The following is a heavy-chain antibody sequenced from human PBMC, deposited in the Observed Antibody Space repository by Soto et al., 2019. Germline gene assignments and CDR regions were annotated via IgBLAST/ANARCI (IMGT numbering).Heavy chain of an antibody. V-gene: IGHV5-10-1*01. Sequence: GESLKISCKGSGYSFTSYWISWVRQMPGKGLEWMGRIDPSDSYTNYSPSFQGHVTISADKSISTAYLQWSSLKASDTAMYYCAGISIAAGRLAPPPPYGMDVWGQGTTVTVSS. D-gene: IGHD6-6*01. CDR3: AGISIAAGRLAPPPPYGMDV. CDR2: IDPSDSYT. CDR1: GYSFTSYW. J-gene: IGHJ6*02.